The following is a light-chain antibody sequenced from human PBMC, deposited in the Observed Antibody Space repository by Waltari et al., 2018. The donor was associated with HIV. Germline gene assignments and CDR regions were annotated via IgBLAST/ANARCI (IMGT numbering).Light chain of an antibody. CDR2: EVS. J-gene: IGLJ3*02. CDR3: SSYTSSTTRV. Sequence: QSALTQPASVSGSPGQSITISCTGTSSDVGGYNYVSWYQQYPGKAPKLMIYEVSNRPPGVSFRFSASKSRNTASLTISGLQAEDEADYYSSSYTSSTTRVFGGGTKLTVL. V-gene: IGLV2-14*01. CDR1: SSDVGGYNY.